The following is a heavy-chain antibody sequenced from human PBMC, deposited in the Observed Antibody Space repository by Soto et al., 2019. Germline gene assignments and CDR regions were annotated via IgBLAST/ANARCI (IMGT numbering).Heavy chain of an antibody. CDR2: VKQDGSQK. CDR3: ARGDYYDSSGPFSDAFDI. V-gene: IGHV3-7*04. J-gene: IGHJ3*02. Sequence: PGGSLRLSCAASGFTFSNYWMSWVRQAPGKGLGWVANVKQDGSQKWYVDSVKGRFTISRDNAQNSLYLQMNSLRVEDTAVYYCARGDYYDSSGPFSDAFDIWGQGTMVTVSS. CDR1: GFTFSNYW. D-gene: IGHD3-22*01.